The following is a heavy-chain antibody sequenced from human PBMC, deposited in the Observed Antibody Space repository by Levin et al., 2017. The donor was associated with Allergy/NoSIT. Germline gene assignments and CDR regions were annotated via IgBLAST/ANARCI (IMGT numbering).Heavy chain of an antibody. CDR3: ARGGGNSYFDY. CDR1: GYTFTAHF. CDR2: ITPNSGGT. V-gene: IGHV1-2*02. Sequence: ASVKVSCKTSGYTFTAHFFHWVRQAPGQGLEWMGWITPNSGGTDYAQKFQGRVTMTRDTSISTTYMELSSLTSDDTAVYYCARGGGNSYFDYWGQGTLVTVSS. J-gene: IGHJ4*02. D-gene: IGHD4-23*01.